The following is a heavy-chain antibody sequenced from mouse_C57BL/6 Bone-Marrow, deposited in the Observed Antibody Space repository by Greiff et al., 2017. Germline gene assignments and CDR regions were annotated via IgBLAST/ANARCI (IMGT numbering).Heavy chain of an antibody. CDR2: ISSGGSYT. Sequence: EVKLVESGGDLVKPGGSLKLSCAASGFTFSSYGMSWVRQTPDKRLEWVATISSGGSYTSSPDSVTGRFTISRDNAKNTLYLQMSSLKSEDTAMYCCANKDWYFDVWGTGTTVTVSS. CDR3: ANKDWYFDV. V-gene: IGHV5-6*01. CDR1: GFTFSSYG. J-gene: IGHJ1*03.